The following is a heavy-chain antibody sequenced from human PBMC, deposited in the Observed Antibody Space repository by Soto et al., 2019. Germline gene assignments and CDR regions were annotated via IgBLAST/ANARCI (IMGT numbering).Heavy chain of an antibody. Sequence: PGGSLRLSCAASGFTFSSYAMSWVRQAPGKGLEWVSAISGSGGSTYYADSVKGRFTISRDNSENTLYLQTNSLRAEDTAVYYCAKDPLLITMVPPEGVDPWGQGTLVTVSS. CDR1: GFTFSSYA. CDR2: ISGSGGST. V-gene: IGHV3-23*01. D-gene: IGHD3-10*01. J-gene: IGHJ5*02. CDR3: AKDPLLITMVPPEGVDP.